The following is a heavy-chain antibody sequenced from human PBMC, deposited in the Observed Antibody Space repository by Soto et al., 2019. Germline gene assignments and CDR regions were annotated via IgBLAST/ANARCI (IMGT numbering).Heavy chain of an antibody. D-gene: IGHD2-15*01. Sequence: SGFTFSDYYMSWIRQAPGKGLEWVSYISSSGSTIYYADCVKGRFTISRDNAKNSLYLQMNSLRAEDTAVYYCARHCSGGSCYISHAFDIWGQGTMVTVSS. CDR2: ISSSGSTI. CDR1: GFTFSDYY. J-gene: IGHJ3*02. CDR3: ARHCSGGSCYISHAFDI. V-gene: IGHV3-11*01.